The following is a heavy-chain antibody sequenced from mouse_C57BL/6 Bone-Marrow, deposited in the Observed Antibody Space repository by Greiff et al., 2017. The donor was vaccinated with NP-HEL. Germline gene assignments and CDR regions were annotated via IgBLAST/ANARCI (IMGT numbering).Heavy chain of an antibody. J-gene: IGHJ2*01. CDR2: IYPRSGNT. CDR3: AREEGYYGSSLYYFDY. V-gene: IGHV1-81*01. Sequence: QVQLQQSGAELARPGASVKLSCKASGYTFTSYGISWVKQRTGQGLEWIGEIYPRSGNTYYNEKFKGKATLTADKSSSTAYMELRSLTSEDSAVYFCAREEGYYGSSLYYFDYWGRGTTLTVSS. CDR1: GYTFTSYG. D-gene: IGHD1-1*01.